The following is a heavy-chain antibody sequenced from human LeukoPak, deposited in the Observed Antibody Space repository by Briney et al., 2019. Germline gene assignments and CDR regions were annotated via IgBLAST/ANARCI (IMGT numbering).Heavy chain of an antibody. Sequence: SETLSLTCAVYGGYFSGYYWSWIRQPPGKGLEWIGGINDSGSTNYNPSLKSRVTISVDTSKNQFSLKLSSVTAADTAVYYCARNPRGTSCYGVFGGMFDPWGQGTLVTVSS. CDR2: INDSGST. V-gene: IGHV4-34*01. J-gene: IGHJ5*02. D-gene: IGHD2-2*01. CDR3: ARNPRGTSCYGVFGGMFDP. CDR1: GGYFSGYY.